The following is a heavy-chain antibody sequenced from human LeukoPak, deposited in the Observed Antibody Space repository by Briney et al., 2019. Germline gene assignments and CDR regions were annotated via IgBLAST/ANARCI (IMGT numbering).Heavy chain of an antibody. V-gene: IGHV4-34*01. CDR2: INHSGST. J-gene: IGHJ4*02. CDR1: GGSFSGYY. CDR3: ARGPWPSSGWYGY. Sequence: SETPSLTCAVYGGSFSGYYWSWIRQPPGKGLEWIGEINHSGSTNYNPSLKSRVPISVDTSKNQFSLKLSSVTAADTAVYYCARGPWPSSGWYGYWGQGTLVTVSS. D-gene: IGHD6-19*01.